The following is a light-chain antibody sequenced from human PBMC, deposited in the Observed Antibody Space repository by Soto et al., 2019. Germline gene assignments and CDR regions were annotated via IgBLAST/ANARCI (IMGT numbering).Light chain of an antibody. CDR1: QSVSTY. J-gene: IGKJ1*01. V-gene: IGKV3-11*01. CDR2: DAS. Sequence: EVVLTQSPDTLSLSPGDIATLSCRASQSVSTYLAWYQQKPGQAPRLLIYDASNRATGIPARFSGSGSGTDFTLTISSLEPEDFAVYYCQQYNNWPRTFCQGTKVDIK. CDR3: QQYNNWPRT.